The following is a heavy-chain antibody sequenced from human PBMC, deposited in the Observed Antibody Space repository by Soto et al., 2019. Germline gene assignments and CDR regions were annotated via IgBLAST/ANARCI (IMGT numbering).Heavy chain of an antibody. Sequence: QVPLVQSGAEVKKPGASVKVSCKASGYTFTSYGISWVRQAPGQGLEWMGWISAYNGNTNYAQKLQGSVTMTTATSTSTAYMELRSLRSDDTAVYYCARDKPGDYIYYYYMDVWGKGTTVTVSS. CDR2: ISAYNGNT. CDR3: ARDKPGDYIYYYYMDV. J-gene: IGHJ6*03. D-gene: IGHD3-10*01. CDR1: GYTFTSYG. V-gene: IGHV1-18*01.